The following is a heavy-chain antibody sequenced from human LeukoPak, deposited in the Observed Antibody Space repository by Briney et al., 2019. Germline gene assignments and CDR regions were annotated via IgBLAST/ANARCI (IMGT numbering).Heavy chain of an antibody. V-gene: IGHV1-69*01. CDR2: IIPIFGTA. CDR1: GGTFSSYA. Sequence: SVKVSCKASGGTFSSYAISWVRQAPGQGLEWMGGIIPIFGTANYAQKIQGRVTITADESTSTAYMELSSLRSEDTAVYYCARGVSYHDFWSGYWDLYFDYWGQGTLVTVSS. CDR3: ARGVSYHDFWSGYWDLYFDY. J-gene: IGHJ4*02. D-gene: IGHD3-3*01.